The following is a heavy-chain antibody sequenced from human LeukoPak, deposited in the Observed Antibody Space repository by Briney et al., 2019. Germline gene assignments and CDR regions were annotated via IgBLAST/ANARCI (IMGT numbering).Heavy chain of an antibody. CDR3: ADYGVSGVRNIFY. V-gene: IGHV3-23*01. CDR2: ISVASNT. D-gene: IGHD3-3*01. CDR1: GLAFSSYA. J-gene: IGHJ4*02. Sequence: GGSLRLSCAASGLAFSSYAMSWVRQAPGKGLEWVSTISVASNTFYADSVKGRFTISRDNSRNTVYLQMTSLRADDTAVYYCADYGVSGVRNIFYWGQGTLVTVSS.